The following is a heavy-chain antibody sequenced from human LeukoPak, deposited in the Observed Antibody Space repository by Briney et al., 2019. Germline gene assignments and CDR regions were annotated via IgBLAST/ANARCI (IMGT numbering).Heavy chain of an antibody. CDR1: GFTFTNYA. J-gene: IGHJ4*02. CDR2: ITGSDGSS. V-gene: IGHV3-23*01. D-gene: IGHD3-9*01. Sequence: PGGSLRLSCVASGFTFTNYAMSWVRQALGKGLEWVSAITGSDGSSYYADSVKGRFTISRDNSKNTLYLQVNSLRAEDTAVYYCAKWGDYDILTGYYVPDYWGQGTLVTVSS. CDR3: AKWGDYDILTGYYVPDY.